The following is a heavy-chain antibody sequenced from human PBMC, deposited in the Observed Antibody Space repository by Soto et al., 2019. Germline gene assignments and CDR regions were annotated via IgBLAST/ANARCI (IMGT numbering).Heavy chain of an antibody. CDR1: GGTFSSYA. J-gene: IGHJ4*02. Sequence: SVKVSFKASGGTFSSYAISWVRQAPGQGLEWMGGIIPIFGTANYAQKFQGRVTITADKSTSTAYMELSSLRSEDTAVYYCASTAAVKAAGPFDYWGQGTLVTVSS. CDR3: ASTAAVKAAGPFDY. V-gene: IGHV1-69*06. CDR2: IIPIFGTA. D-gene: IGHD6-13*01.